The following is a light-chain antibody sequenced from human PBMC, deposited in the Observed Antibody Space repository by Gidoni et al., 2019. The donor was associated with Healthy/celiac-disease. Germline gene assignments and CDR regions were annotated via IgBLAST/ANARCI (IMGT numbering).Light chain of an antibody. V-gene: IGKV3-20*01. CDR3: QQYGSGYT. CDR1: QSVSSSY. J-gene: IGKJ2*01. CDR2: GAS. Sequence: EIVWTQSPDTLSLSPGERATISCRASQSVSSSYLAWYQQKPGQAPRLLICGASSRATGIPDRFSVSGSGTDFTLTISRLEPEYFAVYYCQQYGSGYTFXQXTKLEIK.